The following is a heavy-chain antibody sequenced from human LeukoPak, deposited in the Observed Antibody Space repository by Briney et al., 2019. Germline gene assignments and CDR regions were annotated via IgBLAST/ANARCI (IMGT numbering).Heavy chain of an antibody. J-gene: IGHJ6*02. CDR2: IYYSGST. CDR1: GGSISSGDYY. V-gene: IGHV4-30-4*01. Sequence: SSQTLSLTCTVSGGSISSGDYYWSWIRQPPGKGLEWIGYIYYSGSTYYNPSLKSRVTISVDTSKNQFTLRLSSVTAADTAVYFCARDRRTDRATSFGAVTYYYYGLDVWGQGTSVIVSS. D-gene: IGHD3-3*01. CDR3: ARDRRTDRATSFGAVTYYYYGLDV.